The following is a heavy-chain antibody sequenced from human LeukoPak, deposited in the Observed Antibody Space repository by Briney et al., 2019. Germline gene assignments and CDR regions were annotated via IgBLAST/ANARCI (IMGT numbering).Heavy chain of an antibody. CDR2: IYYSGST. CDR1: GGSISSYY. J-gene: IGHJ6*02. CDR3: ARHRPICGGDCYTGPNYYYYYDMDV. D-gene: IGHD2-21*02. Sequence: PSETLSLTCTVSGGSISSYYWSWIRQPPGKGLEWIGYIYYSGSTNYNPSLKSRVFISVDTSKNQFSLKLSSVTAADTAVYYCARHRPICGGDCYTGPNYYYYYDMDVWGQGTTVTVSS. V-gene: IGHV4-59*08.